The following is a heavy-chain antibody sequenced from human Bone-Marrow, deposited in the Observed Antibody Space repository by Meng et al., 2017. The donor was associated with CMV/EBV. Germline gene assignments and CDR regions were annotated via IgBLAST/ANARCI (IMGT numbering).Heavy chain of an antibody. CDR3: ARGDGGFTMVRGVISY. J-gene: IGHJ4*02. V-gene: IGHV4-30-4*08. CDR2: IYYSGST. CDR1: GGSISIGDYD. Sequence: SETRSLTCTVSGGSISIGDYDWSWIRQPPGKGLEWIGYIYYSGSTYYNPSLKSRVTISVDTSKNQFCMQLSSVTAADTAVYYCARGDGGFTMVRGVISYWGQGTLVTVSS. D-gene: IGHD3-10*01.